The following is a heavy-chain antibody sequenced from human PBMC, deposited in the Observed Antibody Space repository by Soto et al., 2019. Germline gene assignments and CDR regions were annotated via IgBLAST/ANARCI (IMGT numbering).Heavy chain of an antibody. Sequence: EVHLVESGGGLVQPGGSLRLSCAASGFTFSSYWMHWVRQAPGKGLVWVSRINSDGSSTSYADSVKGRFTISRDNAKNKLYLQMNSLRAEDTAVYYCARRDANNPVFIYMDGWGKGTTVTVSS. CDR3: ARRDANNPVFIYMDG. CDR1: GFTFSSYW. J-gene: IGHJ6*03. V-gene: IGHV3-74*01. CDR2: INSDGSST.